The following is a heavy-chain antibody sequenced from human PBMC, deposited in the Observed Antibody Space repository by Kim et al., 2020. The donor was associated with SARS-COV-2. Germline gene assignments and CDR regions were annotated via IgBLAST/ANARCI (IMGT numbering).Heavy chain of an antibody. J-gene: IGHJ3*02. CDR2: ISGSGGST. Sequence: GGSLRLSCAASGFTFSSYAMSWVRQAPGKWLEWVSAISGSGGSTYYADSVKGRFTISRDNSKNTLYLQMNSLRAEDTAVYYCAKDGGGSMAADAFDIWGQGTMVTVSS. CDR3: AKDGGGSMAADAFDI. D-gene: IGHD3-16*01. V-gene: IGHV3-23*01. CDR1: GFTFSSYA.